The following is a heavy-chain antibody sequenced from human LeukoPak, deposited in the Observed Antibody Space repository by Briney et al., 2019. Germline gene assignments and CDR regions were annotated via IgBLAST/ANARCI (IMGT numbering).Heavy chain of an antibody. CDR3: AGGVRDGYNPR. J-gene: IGHJ4*02. Sequence: PSQTLSLTCTVSGGSISSGSYYWSWIRQPAGKGLEWIGRIYTSGSTNYNPSLKSRVTISVDTSKNQFSLKLSSATAADTAVYYCAGGVRDGYNPRWGQGTLVTVSS. D-gene: IGHD5-24*01. V-gene: IGHV4-61*02. CDR1: GGSISSGSYY. CDR2: IYTSGST.